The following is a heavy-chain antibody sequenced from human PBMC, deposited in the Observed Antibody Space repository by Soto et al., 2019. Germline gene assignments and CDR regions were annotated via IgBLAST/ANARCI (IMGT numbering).Heavy chain of an antibody. CDR3: ASGCSSTSCVLYYYYYMDV. CDR1: GFTFSSYS. J-gene: IGHJ6*03. CDR2: ISSSSSTI. V-gene: IGHV3-48*01. Sequence: GGSLRLSCAASGFTFSSYSMNWVRQAPGKGLEWVSYISSSSSTIYYADSVKGRFTISRDNAKNSLYLQMNSLRAEDTAVYYCASGCSSTSCVLYYYYYMDVWGKGTTVTVSS. D-gene: IGHD2-2*01.